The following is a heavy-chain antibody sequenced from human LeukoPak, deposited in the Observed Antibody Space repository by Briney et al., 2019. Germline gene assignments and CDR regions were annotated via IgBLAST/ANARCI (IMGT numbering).Heavy chain of an antibody. V-gene: IGHV4-61*02. D-gene: IGHD2-2*01. CDR1: GGSISSGSYY. J-gene: IGHJ5*02. CDR2: IYTSGST. Sequence: PSETLSLTCTVSGGSISSGSYYWSWIRQPAGKGLEWIGRIYTSGSTNYNPSLKSRVTVSVDTSKNQFSLKLSSVTAADTAVYYCARGIVVVPAAISWFDPWGQGTLVTVSS. CDR3: ARGIVVVPAAISWFDP.